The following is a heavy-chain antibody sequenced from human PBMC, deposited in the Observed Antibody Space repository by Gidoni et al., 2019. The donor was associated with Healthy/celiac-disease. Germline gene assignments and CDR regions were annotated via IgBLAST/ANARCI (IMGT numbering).Heavy chain of an antibody. D-gene: IGHD4-4*01. J-gene: IGHJ3*02. CDR3: ARHLQPDDAFDI. Sequence: EVQLAQSGAGVKKPGESLRISCKGPGYSFTSYWITWVRQMPGKGLEWMGRIDPSDSYTNYSPSFQGLVTISADKSTNTAYLQWSSLKASDTAMYYCARHLQPDDAFDIWGQGTMVTVSS. CDR2: IDPSDSYT. V-gene: IGHV5-10-1*03. CDR1: GYSFTSYW.